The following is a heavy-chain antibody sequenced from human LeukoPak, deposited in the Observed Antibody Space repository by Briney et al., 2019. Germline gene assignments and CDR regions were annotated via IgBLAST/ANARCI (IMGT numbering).Heavy chain of an antibody. Sequence: PGGSLRLSCAASGFTFSDNYMSWIRQAPGKGLEWIGEINHSGSTNYNPSLKSRVTISVDTSKNQFSLKLSSVTAADTAVYYCARGTPSYFDYWGQGTLVTVSS. CDR2: INHSGST. V-gene: IGHV4-34*01. CDR1: GFTFSDNY. J-gene: IGHJ4*02. CDR3: ARGTPSYFDY.